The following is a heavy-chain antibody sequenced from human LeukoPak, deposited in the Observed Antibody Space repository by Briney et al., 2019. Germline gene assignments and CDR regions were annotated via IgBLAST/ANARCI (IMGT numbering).Heavy chain of an antibody. CDR1: GYSISSGYY. CDR3: ARVSSVTMIVVVIRHYYYYYYMDV. J-gene: IGHJ6*03. V-gene: IGHV4-38-2*01. CDR2: IYHSGST. D-gene: IGHD3-22*01. Sequence: PSETLSLTCAVSGYSISSGYYWGWIRQPPGQGLEWIGSIYHSGSTYYNPSLKSRVTISVDTSKNQFSLKLSSVTAADTAVYYCARVSSVTMIVVVIRHYYYYYYMDVWGKGTTVTVSS.